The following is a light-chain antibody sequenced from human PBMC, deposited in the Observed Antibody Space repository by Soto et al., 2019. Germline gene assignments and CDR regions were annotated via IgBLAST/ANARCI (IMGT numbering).Light chain of an antibody. J-gene: IGKJ2*01. Sequence: EIVLTQSPTTLSLSPGARATLSCRASQSVSSYLAWYKQKPGQAPRLLIYDASNRATGVPARFSGSGSGTDFTLTISSLEPEDFAVYYCQQRSNWPRTFGQGTKLEIK. CDR3: QQRSNWPRT. V-gene: IGKV3-11*01. CDR2: DAS. CDR1: QSVSSY.